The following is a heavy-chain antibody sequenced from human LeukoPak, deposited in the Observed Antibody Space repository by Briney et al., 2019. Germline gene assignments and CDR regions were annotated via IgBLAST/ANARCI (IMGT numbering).Heavy chain of an antibody. CDR2: ITSSGTHI. V-gene: IGHV3-21*01. CDR3: ARDPYSGNYGNDYYYYMDV. CDR1: GFTFSSFN. Sequence: GGSLRLSCAASGFTFSSFNMNWVRQAPGKAMEWVSSITSSGTHIFYADSVRGRFTISRDNAKNSLYLQMDSLGPDDTAVYYCARDPYSGNYGNDYYYYMDVWGKGTTVTTSS. D-gene: IGHD1-26*01. J-gene: IGHJ6*03.